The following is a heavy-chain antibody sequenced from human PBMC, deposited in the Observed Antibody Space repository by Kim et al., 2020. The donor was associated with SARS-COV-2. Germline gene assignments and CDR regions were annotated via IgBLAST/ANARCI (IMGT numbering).Heavy chain of an antibody. V-gene: IGHV1-69*13. CDR3: ARVDYDSSGYYWWYFDL. CDR1: GGTFSSYA. D-gene: IGHD3-22*01. J-gene: IGHJ2*01. Sequence: SVKVSCKASGGTFSSYAISWVRQAPGQGLEWMGGIIPIFGTANYAQKFQGRVTITADESTSTAYMELSSLRSEDTAVYYCARVDYDSSGYYWWYFDLWGRGTLVTVSS. CDR2: IIPIFGTA.